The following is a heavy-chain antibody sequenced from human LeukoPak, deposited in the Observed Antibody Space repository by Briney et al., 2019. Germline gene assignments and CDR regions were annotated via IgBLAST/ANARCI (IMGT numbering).Heavy chain of an antibody. J-gene: IGHJ4*02. Sequence: SETLSLTCAVYGGSFSGYYWSWIRQPPGKGLEWIGEINHSGSTNYNPSLKSRVTISVDTSKNQFSLKLSSVTAADTAVYDCARELVHCGGDCYSLLAYWGQGTLVTASS. CDR2: INHSGST. V-gene: IGHV4-34*01. CDR3: ARELVHCGGDCYSLLAY. CDR1: GGSFSGYY. D-gene: IGHD2-21*02.